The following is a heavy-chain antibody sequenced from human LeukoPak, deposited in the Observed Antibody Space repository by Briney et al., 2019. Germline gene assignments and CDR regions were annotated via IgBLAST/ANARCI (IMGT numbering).Heavy chain of an antibody. Sequence: GGSLRLSCAASGFTFSSYAMSWVRQAPGKGLEWVSTISGSGDNTYYADSVKGRFTISRDNSKSTLYLQMNSLRADDTAVYYCAKGVLRARPGLFDYWGQGTLVIVSS. D-gene: IGHD2/OR15-2a*01. J-gene: IGHJ4*02. CDR3: AKGVLRARPGLFDY. CDR1: GFTFSSYA. V-gene: IGHV3-23*01. CDR2: ISGSGDNT.